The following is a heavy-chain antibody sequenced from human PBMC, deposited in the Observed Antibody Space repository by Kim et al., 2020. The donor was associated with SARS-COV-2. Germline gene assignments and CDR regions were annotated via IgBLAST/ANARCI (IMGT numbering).Heavy chain of an antibody. CDR2: ISSSGSTI. Sequence: GGSLRLSCAASGFTFSSYEMNWVRQAPGKGLEWVSYISSSGSTIYYADSVKGRFTISRDNAKNSLYLQMNSLRAEDTAVYYCASFEYYYGSGKGAFDIWGQGTMVTVSS. V-gene: IGHV3-48*03. J-gene: IGHJ3*02. CDR3: ASFEYYYGSGKGAFDI. CDR1: GFTFSSYE. D-gene: IGHD3-10*01.